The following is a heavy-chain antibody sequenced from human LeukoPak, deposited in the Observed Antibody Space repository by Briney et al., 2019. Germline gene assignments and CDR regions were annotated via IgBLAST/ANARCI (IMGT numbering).Heavy chain of an antibody. V-gene: IGHV4-39*07. CDR2: VNNDGTT. J-gene: IGHJ4*02. Sequence: SETLSLTCTVSGGSVSSSSYYWGWIRQPPGKGLEWIGTVNNDGTTYHNPALKSRVTISVDTSKNQFSLKLSSVTAADTAEYYCARVQDTTMGHFDYWGQGTLVTVSS. D-gene: IGHD1-1*01. CDR1: GGSVSSSSYY. CDR3: ARVQDTTMGHFDY.